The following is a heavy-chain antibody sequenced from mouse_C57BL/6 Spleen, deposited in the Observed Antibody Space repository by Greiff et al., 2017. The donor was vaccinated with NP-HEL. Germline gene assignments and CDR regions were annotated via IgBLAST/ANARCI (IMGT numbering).Heavy chain of an antibody. D-gene: IGHD1-1*01. V-gene: IGHV14-3*01. Sequence: VQLQQSVAELVRPGASVKLSCTASGFNIKNTYMHWVKQRPEQGLEWIGRIDPANGNTKYAPKFQGKATLTADKSSSTAYMQLSSLTSEDSAVYFCARRPTESYAMDYWGQGTSVTVSS. J-gene: IGHJ4*01. CDR1: GFNIKNTY. CDR2: IDPANGNT. CDR3: ARRPTESYAMDY.